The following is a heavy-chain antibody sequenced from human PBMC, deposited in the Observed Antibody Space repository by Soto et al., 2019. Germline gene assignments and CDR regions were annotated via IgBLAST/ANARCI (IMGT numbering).Heavy chain of an antibody. D-gene: IGHD3-3*01. V-gene: IGHV1-18*01. CDR1: EYTFSSYG. J-gene: IGHJ3*02. CDR3: ARDSITIFGVVQIGAFDI. CDR2: ISAYNGNT. Sequence: VYCNTSEYTFSSYGITLVRQAPGQGLECMGWISAYNGNTTYSQKFQSRVTMTTDTSTSTAYMELRSLRSDDTSVYYCARDSITIFGVVQIGAFDIWGQGTMVTVSS.